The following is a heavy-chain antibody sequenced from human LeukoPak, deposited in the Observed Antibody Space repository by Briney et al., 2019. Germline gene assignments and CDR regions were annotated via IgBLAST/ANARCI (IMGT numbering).Heavy chain of an antibody. J-gene: IGHJ4*02. CDR2: ISFSVNTK. D-gene: IGHD6-19*01. Sequence: GGSLRLSCAASGFTFSSYSMNWVRQAPGKGLEWVSYISFSVNTKYYGDSVKGRFTISRDNAKNSLYLHMDSLTTEDTTVYYCAREADKENFFDYWGQGTLVTVSS. V-gene: IGHV3-48*04. CDR1: GFTFSSYS. CDR3: AREADKENFFDY.